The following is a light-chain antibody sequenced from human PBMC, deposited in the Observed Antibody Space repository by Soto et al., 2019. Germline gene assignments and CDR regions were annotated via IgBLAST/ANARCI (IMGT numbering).Light chain of an antibody. V-gene: IGLV2-14*03. CDR2: GVT. CDR3: CSYSTSFVYV. CDR1: SSDIGFYNY. J-gene: IGLJ1*01. Sequence: QSALTQPASVSGSPGQSITISCTGTSSDIGFYNYVSWYQQYPGKAPNLLIYGVTNRPSGVSYRFSGSKSGSTASLTISGLRDEDEADYYCCSYSTSFVYVFGTGTKVTVL.